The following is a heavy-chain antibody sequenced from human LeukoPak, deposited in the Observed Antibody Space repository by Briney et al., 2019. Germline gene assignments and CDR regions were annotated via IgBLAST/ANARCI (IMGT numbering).Heavy chain of an antibody. CDR1: GFTFSDYY. J-gene: IGHJ6*03. Sequence: GGSLRLSCAASGFTFSDYYMSWIRQAPGKGLEWVSYISSSGSNIYYADSVKGRFTISRDNAKNSLYLQMNSLRAEDTAVYYSASSGSGSYYPGDYYYYYMDVWGKGTTVTISS. CDR3: ASSGSGSYYPGDYYYYYMDV. D-gene: IGHD3-10*01. V-gene: IGHV3-11*01. CDR2: ISSSGSNI.